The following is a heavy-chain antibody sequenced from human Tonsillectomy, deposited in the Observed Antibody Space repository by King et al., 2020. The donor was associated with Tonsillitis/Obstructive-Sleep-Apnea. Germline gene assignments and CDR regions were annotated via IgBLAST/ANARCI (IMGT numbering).Heavy chain of an antibody. CDR2: IKQDGSEK. V-gene: IGHV3-7*04. Sequence: QLVQSGGGLVQPGGSLRLSCAASGFTFSSYWMSWVRQAPGKGLEWVAHIKQDGSEKYYVDSVKGRFTISRDNAKNSLYLQMNSLRAEDTAVYYCARDLYSSSSSVWGQGTLVTVSS. CDR1: GFTFSSYW. J-gene: IGHJ4*02. D-gene: IGHD6-6*01. CDR3: ARDLYSSSSSV.